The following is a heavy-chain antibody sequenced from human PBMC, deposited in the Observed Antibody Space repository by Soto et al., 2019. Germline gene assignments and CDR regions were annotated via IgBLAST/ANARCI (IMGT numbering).Heavy chain of an antibody. V-gene: IGHV3-43*01. CDR3: AKDITPLRFYGMDV. D-gene: IGHD3-16*01. J-gene: IGHJ6*02. CDR2: ISWDGGST. CDR1: GFTFDDYT. Sequence: GGSLRLSCAASGFTFDDYTMHWVRQAPGKGLEWVSLISWDGGSTYYADSVKGRFTISRDNSKNSLYLQMNSLRTEDTALYYCAKDITPLRFYGMDVWGQGTTVTVSS.